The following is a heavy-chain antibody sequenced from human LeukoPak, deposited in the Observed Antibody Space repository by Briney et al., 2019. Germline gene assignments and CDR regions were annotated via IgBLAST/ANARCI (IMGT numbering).Heavy chain of an antibody. CDR1: GFTFSDYY. Sequence: GGSLRLSCAASGFTFSDYYMSWIRQAPGKGLEWVSYISSSGSTIYYADSVKGRFTISRDNAKNSLYLQMNSLRAEDTAVYYCARDVEYSSSPVWFDPWGQGTLVTVSS. V-gene: IGHV3-11*04. CDR2: ISSSGSTI. J-gene: IGHJ5*02. CDR3: ARDVEYSSSPVWFDP. D-gene: IGHD6-6*01.